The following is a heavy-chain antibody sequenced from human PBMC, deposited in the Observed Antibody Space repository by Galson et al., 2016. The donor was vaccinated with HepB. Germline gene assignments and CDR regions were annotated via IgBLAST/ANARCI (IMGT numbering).Heavy chain of an antibody. V-gene: IGHV4-61*01. CDR1: GGSVSSVSYY. Sequence: TLSLTCTVSGGSVSSVSYYWTWVRQPPGKGLEWIGYIYYSGSTNYNPSLKSRVTISVDTSKNQFSLRLSFVTAADTAVYYCARFRYGGNSFAFDIWGQGTLVSVSS. D-gene: IGHD4-23*01. J-gene: IGHJ4*02. CDR2: IYYSGST. CDR3: ARFRYGGNSFAFDI.